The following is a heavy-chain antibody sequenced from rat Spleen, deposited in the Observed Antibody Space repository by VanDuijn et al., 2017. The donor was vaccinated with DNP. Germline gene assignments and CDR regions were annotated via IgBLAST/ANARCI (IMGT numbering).Heavy chain of an antibody. CDR1: GYTFSDFS. D-gene: IGHD1-4*01. CDR3: ATSPGPKWFAY. Sequence: EVQLVESGGGLVHPGRPLKLSCEASGYTFSDFSMAWVRQAPTKGLEWVAYISYDGGSTDYGDSVKGRFTISRDNADHTLYLQMDSLRSEDTATYYCATSPGPKWFAYWGQGTLVTVSS. J-gene: IGHJ3*01. V-gene: IGHV5-20*01. CDR2: ISYDGGST.